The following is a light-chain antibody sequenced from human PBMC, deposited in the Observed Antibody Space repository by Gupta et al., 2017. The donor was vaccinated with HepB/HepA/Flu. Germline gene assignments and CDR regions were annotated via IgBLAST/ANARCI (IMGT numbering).Light chain of an antibody. CDR2: DVS. J-gene: IGLJ3*02. V-gene: IGLV2-14*03. CDR1: SSDVGGYKY. CDR3: CSYTSISTWV. Sequence: QSALTQPASVSGSPGQSITISCTGTSSDVGGYKYVSWYQQHPGKAPKLMIYDVSNRPSGVSSRFSGSKSGNTASLTISGRQAEDEADYYCCSYTSISTWVFGGGTKVTVL.